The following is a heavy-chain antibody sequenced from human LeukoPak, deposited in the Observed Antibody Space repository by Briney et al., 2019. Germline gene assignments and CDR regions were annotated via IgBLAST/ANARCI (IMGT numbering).Heavy chain of an antibody. V-gene: IGHV3-66*01. J-gene: IGHJ4*02. Sequence: GGSLRLSCAASGFTVSSNYMSWVRQGPGKGLEWVSVIYTGGSTYYADSVEGRFTISRDNSKNTLYLQMNSLRAGDTAVYYRAMATWVGGLDYWGQGTLVTVSS. CDR1: GFTVSSNY. CDR2: IYTGGST. D-gene: IGHD1-26*01. CDR3: AMATWVGGLDY.